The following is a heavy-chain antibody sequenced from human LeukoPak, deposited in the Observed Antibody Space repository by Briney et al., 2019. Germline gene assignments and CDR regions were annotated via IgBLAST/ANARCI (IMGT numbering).Heavy chain of an antibody. D-gene: IGHD3-22*01. CDR2: TNSGGST. J-gene: IGHJ3*02. CDR3: ASESSGDAFDI. V-gene: IGHV3-53*01. Sequence: VTNSGGSTYYADSVKGRFTISRDNSKNTLYLQMNSLRAEDTAVYYCASESSGDAFDIWGQGTMGTVSS.